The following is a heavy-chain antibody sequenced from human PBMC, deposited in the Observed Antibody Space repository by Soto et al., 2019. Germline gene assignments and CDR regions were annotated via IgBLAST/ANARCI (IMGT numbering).Heavy chain of an antibody. J-gene: IGHJ2*01. Sequence: EVRLVGSGGGLVKPGGSLRLSCVASGFTFSTYNMNWVRQAPGKGLEWVSSISSSSNYIYYADSVKGRFTISRDNAKNSLYLQVNSLRAEDTAVYYCARDPNWGIWYFDLWGRGTLVTVSS. D-gene: IGHD7-27*01. CDR1: GFTFSTYN. CDR3: ARDPNWGIWYFDL. CDR2: ISSSSNYI. V-gene: IGHV3-21*01.